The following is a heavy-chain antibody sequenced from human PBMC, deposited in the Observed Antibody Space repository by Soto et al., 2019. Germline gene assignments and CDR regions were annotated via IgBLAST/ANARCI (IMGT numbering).Heavy chain of an antibody. V-gene: IGHV1-69*02. J-gene: IGHJ5*01. CDR1: GGTFSSYT. D-gene: IGHD5-12*01. CDR3: ARGPAGGYPPSDS. CDR2: IIPILGIA. Sequence: SVKVSCKASGGTFSSYTISWVRQAPGQGLEWMGRIIPILGIANYAQKFQGRVTITADKSTSTAYMELSSLRSEDTAVYYCARGPAGGYPPSDSWGQGTLVTVSS.